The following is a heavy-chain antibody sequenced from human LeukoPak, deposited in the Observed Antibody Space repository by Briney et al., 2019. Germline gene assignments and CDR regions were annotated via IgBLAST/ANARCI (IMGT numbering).Heavy chain of an antibody. J-gene: IGHJ6*03. Sequence: GGSLRLSCAASGFTFSSYWMTWVRQAPGKGLEWVANIKQDGSEKYYVDSVKGRFTISRDNSKNTLYLQMNSLRAEDTAVYYCAKGGAVSSKSITLIRGTRKYYYYMDVWGKGTTVTISS. CDR1: GFTFSSYW. D-gene: IGHD3-10*01. CDR3: AKGGAVSSKSITLIRGTRKYYYYMDV. CDR2: IKQDGSEK. V-gene: IGHV3-7*03.